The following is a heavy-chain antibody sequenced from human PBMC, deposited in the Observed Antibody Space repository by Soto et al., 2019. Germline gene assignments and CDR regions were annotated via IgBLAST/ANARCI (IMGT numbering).Heavy chain of an antibody. D-gene: IGHD4-17*01. Sequence: ETLSLTWTVSGGFVSSGSYSWSWIRQPPGKGLEWIGYIYYSGSTNYNPSLKSRVTISVDTSKNQFYLKLSSVTAADTAVYYWAREDPTVTTLFDYWGQGTLVTVSS. CDR2: IYYSGST. CDR1: GGFVSSGSYS. J-gene: IGHJ4*02. CDR3: AREDPTVTTLFDY. V-gene: IGHV4-61*01.